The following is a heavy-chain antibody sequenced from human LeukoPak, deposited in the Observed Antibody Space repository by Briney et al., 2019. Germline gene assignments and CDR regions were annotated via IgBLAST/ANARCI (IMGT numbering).Heavy chain of an antibody. CDR2: IYPGDSDT. J-gene: IGHJ4*02. D-gene: IGHD3-22*01. CDR3: ARSVDGSGYIADY. V-gene: IGHV5-51*01. CDR1: GYSFTNYW. Sequence: GESLKISCKGSGYSFTNYWIGWVRQMPGKGLEWMGIIYPGDSDTRYSPSFEGQVTISADKSISTAYLQWSSLKASDTAMYYCARSVDGSGYIADYWGQGTLVTVSS.